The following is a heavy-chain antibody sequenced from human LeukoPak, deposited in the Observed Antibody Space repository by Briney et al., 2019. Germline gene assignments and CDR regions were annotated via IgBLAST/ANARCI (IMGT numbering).Heavy chain of an antibody. J-gene: IGHJ3*02. CDR1: GASISSSNYY. Sequence: SETLSLTCTVSGASISSSNYYWGWIRQPPGKGLEWIGNIYYSGSTYYNPSLKSRVSIFVDTSKNQFSLQLNSVTAADTAVYYCTRHGHAFDIWGQGTKVTVSS. V-gene: IGHV4-39*01. CDR2: IYYSGST. CDR3: TRHGHAFDI.